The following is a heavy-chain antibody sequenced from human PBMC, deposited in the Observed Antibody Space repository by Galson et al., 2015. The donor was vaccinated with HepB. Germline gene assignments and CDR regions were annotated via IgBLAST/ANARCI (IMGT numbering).Heavy chain of an antibody. Sequence: SVKVSCKASGGTFSSYAISWVRQAPGQGLEWMGGIIPIFGTANYAQKFQGRVTITADESTSTAYMELSSLRSEDTAVYYCARSDIVVVPASYYYYGMDVWGQGTTVTVSS. CDR3: ARSDIVVVPASYYYYGMDV. CDR2: IIPIFGTA. D-gene: IGHD2-2*01. V-gene: IGHV1-69*13. CDR1: GGTFSSYA. J-gene: IGHJ6*02.